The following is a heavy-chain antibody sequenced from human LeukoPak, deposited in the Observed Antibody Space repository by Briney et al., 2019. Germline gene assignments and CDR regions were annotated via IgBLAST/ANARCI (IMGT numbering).Heavy chain of an antibody. Sequence: PSETLSLTCAVYGGSFSGYYWSWIRQPPGKGLEWIGEINHSGSTNYNPSLKSRVSISVDSSKNQFSLKVSSVTAADTAVYYCARGSDTAARLYWGQGTLVTVSS. D-gene: IGHD6-6*01. J-gene: IGHJ4*02. CDR2: INHSGST. CDR1: GGSFSGYY. CDR3: ARGSDTAARLY. V-gene: IGHV4-34*01.